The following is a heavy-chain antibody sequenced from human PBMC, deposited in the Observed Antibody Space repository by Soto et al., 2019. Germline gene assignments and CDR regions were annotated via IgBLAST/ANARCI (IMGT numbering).Heavy chain of an antibody. CDR2: ISYDGSNK. D-gene: IGHD3-10*01. CDR1: GFTFSSYG. V-gene: IGHV3-30*18. J-gene: IGHJ6*02. CDR3: AKDEGDGSGSYYQYGMDV. Sequence: SGGSLRLSCAASGFTFSSYGMHWFRQAPGKGLEWVAVISYDGSNKYYADSVKGRFTISRDNSKNTLYLQMNSLRAEDTAVYYCAKDEGDGSGSYYQYGMDVWGQGTTVTVSS.